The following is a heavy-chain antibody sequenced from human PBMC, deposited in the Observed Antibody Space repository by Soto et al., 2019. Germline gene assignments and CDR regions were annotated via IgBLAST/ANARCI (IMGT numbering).Heavy chain of an antibody. V-gene: IGHV4-30-2*01. J-gene: IGHJ5*02. CDR1: GGSISSGGYS. CDR3: ARGFLSYYDSSGYYYDWFDP. D-gene: IGHD3-22*01. CDR2: IYHSGST. Sequence: PSETLSLTCAASGGSISSGGYSWSWIRQPPGKGLEWIGYIYHSGSTYYNPSLKSRVTISVDRSKNQFSLKLSSVTAADTAVYYCARGFLSYYDSSGYYYDWFDPWGQGTLVTVSS.